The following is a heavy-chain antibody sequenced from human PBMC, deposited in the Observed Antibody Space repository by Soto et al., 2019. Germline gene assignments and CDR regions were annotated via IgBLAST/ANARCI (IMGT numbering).Heavy chain of an antibody. V-gene: IGHV1-69*13. D-gene: IGHD4-17*01. J-gene: IGHJ4*02. CDR2: IIPIFGTA. Sequence: GASVKVSSKACGGTFSSYAISWLRQAPGQGLEWMGGIIPIFGTANYAQKFQGRVTITADESTSTAYMELSSLRSEDTAVYYCAREPTVTFTGPDYWGQGTLVTVSS. CDR1: GGTFSSYA. CDR3: AREPTVTFTGPDY.